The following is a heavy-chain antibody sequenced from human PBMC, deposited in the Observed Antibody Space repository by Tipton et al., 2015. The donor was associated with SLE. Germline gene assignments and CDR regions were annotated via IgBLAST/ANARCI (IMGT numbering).Heavy chain of an antibody. V-gene: IGHV3-9*01. J-gene: IGHJ2*01. CDR1: GFTFDDYA. CDR2: ISWNSGSI. D-gene: IGHD7-27*01. Sequence: SLRLSCAVSGFTFDDYAMHWVRQAPGKGLEWVSGISWNSGSIGYADSVKGRFTISRDNAKNSLYLQMNSLRVEDTALYYCAKDMGTTGEVDWYFGLWGRGTLVTVSS. CDR3: AKDMGTTGEVDWYFGL.